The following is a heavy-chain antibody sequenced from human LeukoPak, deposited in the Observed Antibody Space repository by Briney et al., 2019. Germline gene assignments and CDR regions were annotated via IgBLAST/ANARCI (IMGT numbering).Heavy chain of an antibody. CDR3: ARGNSRSSSSGDFDY. J-gene: IGHJ4*02. D-gene: IGHD6-6*01. CDR2: MNPNSGNT. CDR1: GYTFTSYD. Sequence: ASVKVSCKASGYTFTSYDINWVRQATGQGLEWVGWMNPNSGNTGYAQKFQGRVTITRNTSISTAYMELSSLRSEDTAVYYCARGNSRSSSSGDFDYWGQGTLVTVSS. V-gene: IGHV1-8*03.